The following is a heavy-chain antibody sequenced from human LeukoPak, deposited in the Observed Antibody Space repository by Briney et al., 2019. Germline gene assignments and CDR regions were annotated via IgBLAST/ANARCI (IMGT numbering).Heavy chain of an antibody. Sequence: GGSLRLSCAASGFTFSSYWMPWVRQAPGKGLVWVSRINSDGSSTSYADSVKGRFTISRDNAKNTLYLQMNSLRAEDTAVYYCARGASYCSGGSCWGMDVWGQGTTVTVSS. CDR3: ARGASYCSGGSCWGMDV. J-gene: IGHJ6*02. CDR1: GFTFSSYW. V-gene: IGHV3-74*01. D-gene: IGHD2-15*01. CDR2: INSDGSST.